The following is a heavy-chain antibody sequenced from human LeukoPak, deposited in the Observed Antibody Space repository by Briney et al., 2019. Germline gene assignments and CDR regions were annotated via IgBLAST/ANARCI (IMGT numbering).Heavy chain of an antibody. J-gene: IGHJ4*02. CDR2: IKQDGSEK. D-gene: IGHD6-13*01. CDR3: ARDLTAAGTGGDY. CDR1: GFTFSSYW. V-gene: IGHV3-7*03. Sequence: GGSLRLSCAASGFTFSSYWMSWVRQAPGKGLEWVANIKQDGSEKYYVDSVKGRFTISRDNAKNSLYPQMNSLRAEDTAVYYCARDLTAAGTGGDYWGQGTLVTASS.